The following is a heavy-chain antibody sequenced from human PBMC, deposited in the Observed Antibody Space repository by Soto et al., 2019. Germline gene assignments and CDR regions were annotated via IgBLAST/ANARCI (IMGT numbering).Heavy chain of an antibody. CDR1: GGSISSGGYS. J-gene: IGHJ5*02. V-gene: IGHV4-30-2*01. Sequence: HLQLQESGSGLVKPSQTLSLTYAVSGGSISSGGYSWSWIRQPPGKGLEWIGYIYHSGSTYYNPSLKSRDTISLDRSKNQFSLKLSSVTAADTAVYYCARVPDRWGQGTLVTVSS. CDR2: IYHSGST. CDR3: ARVPDR. D-gene: IGHD2-2*01.